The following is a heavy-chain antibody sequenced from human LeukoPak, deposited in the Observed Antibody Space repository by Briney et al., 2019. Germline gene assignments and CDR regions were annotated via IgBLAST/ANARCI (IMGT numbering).Heavy chain of an antibody. Sequence: SETLSLTCTVSGCSSSSGGYYWSWIRQHPEKRLEWIGYIYYSGSTYYDPSLKSRVTISVDTSKNQFSLKLSSVTAADTAVYYCAKYSSGWVPSWSQGTLVTVSP. D-gene: IGHD6-19*01. CDR1: GCSSSSGGYY. CDR3: AKYSSGWVPS. V-gene: IGHV4-31*03. J-gene: IGHJ5*02. CDR2: IYYSGST.